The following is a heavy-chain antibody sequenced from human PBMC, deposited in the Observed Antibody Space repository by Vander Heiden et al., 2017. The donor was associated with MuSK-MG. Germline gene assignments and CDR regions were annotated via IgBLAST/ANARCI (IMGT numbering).Heavy chain of an antibody. CDR1: GSTFTSYS. V-gene: IGHV1-46*01. D-gene: IGHD1-26*01. J-gene: IGHJ4*02. Sequence: QVQLVPSGAEVKKPGASVKVCSKAYGSTFTSYSMHWVRQAPGQGLEWRGRINPSGGSTSYAQKFQGRVTMTRDTSTSTVYMELSSLRSEDTAVYYCARDLIVGAPDYWGQGTRVTVSS. CDR3: ARDLIVGAPDY. CDR2: INPSGGST.